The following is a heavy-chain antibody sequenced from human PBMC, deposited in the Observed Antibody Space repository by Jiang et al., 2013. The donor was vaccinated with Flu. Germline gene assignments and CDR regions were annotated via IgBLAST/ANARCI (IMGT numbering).Heavy chain of an antibody. V-gene: IGHV5-10-1*01. CDR2: LDPSDSYV. Sequence: EWMGRLDPSDSYVNYSPSFQGRVTISADKSITTAYLQWSSLKASDTAMYFCARQLYGSLDYWGQGTLVSVSS. CDR3: ARQLYGSLDY. D-gene: IGHD2/OR15-2a*01. J-gene: IGHJ4*02.